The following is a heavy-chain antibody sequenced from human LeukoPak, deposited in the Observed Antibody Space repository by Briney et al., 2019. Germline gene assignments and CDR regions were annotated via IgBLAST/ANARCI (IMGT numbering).Heavy chain of an antibody. CDR1: GFTLNNYW. D-gene: IGHD3-16*01. CDR2: IWYDGSNK. J-gene: IGHJ6*02. Sequence: PGGSLRLSCAASGFTLNNYWMHWVRQAPGKGLEWVAVIWYDGSNKYYADSVKGRFTISRDNSKNTLYLQMNSLRAEDTAVYYCARGTFPLDAYYYYGMDVWGQGTTVTVSS. V-gene: IGHV3-33*08. CDR3: ARGTFPLDAYYYYGMDV.